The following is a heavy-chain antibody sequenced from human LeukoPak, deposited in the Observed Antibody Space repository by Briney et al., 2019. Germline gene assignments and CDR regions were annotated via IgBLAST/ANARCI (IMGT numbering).Heavy chain of an antibody. CDR3: VREIWYYDL. V-gene: IGHV1-2*02. J-gene: IGHJ2*01. Sequence: ASVKVSCKASVYTFTDNYMHWVRQAPGQGLEWMAWINPSSGDTYYSQRFQGRVTVTRDTSIRTTYMELTSLRSDGTAVYYCVREIWYYDLGGRGPRDTVSS. CDR2: INPSSGDT. CDR1: VYTFTDNY.